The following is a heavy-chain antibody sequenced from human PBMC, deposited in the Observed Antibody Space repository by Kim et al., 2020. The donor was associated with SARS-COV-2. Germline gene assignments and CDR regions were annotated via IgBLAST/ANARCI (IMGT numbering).Heavy chain of an antibody. V-gene: IGHV3-11*01. D-gene: IGHD1-26*01. CDR1: GFTFSDYY. Sequence: GGSLRLSCAASGFTFSDYYMHWIRQAPGKGLEWLSYISSSGGSIYYADSVKGRFTVSRDNAKNSLYVQMNSLRAEDTAVYYCARERSPGSYYAFDIWGQGTVVTVSS. CDR2: ISSSGGSI. CDR3: ARERSPGSYYAFDI. J-gene: IGHJ3*02.